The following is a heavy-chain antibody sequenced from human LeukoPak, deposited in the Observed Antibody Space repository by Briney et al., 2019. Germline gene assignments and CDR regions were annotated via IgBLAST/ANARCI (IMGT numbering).Heavy chain of an antibody. CDR2: IIPIFGTA. D-gene: IGHD6-19*01. CDR1: GGTFSSYA. J-gene: IGHJ5*02. Sequence: GASVKVSCKASGGTFSSYAISWVRQAPGQGLEWMGGIIPIFGTANYAQKFQGRVTITADESTSTAYMELSSLRSEDTAVYYCARVGSSGFWFDPWAREPWSPSPQ. V-gene: IGHV1-69*13. CDR3: ARVGSSGFWFDP.